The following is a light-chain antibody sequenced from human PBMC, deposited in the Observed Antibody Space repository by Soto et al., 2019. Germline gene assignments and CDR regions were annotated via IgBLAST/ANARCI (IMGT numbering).Light chain of an antibody. J-gene: IGKJ1*01. V-gene: IGKV3-20*01. CDR1: QSVSSSS. CDR2: GVS. Sequence: EIVLTQSPGTLSLSPGERATLSCRASQSVSSSSLAWYQQKPGQAPRLLIYGVSSRATGIPDRFSGSGSGTDFTLTISRLEPEDFAVYYCQQYGSSGTFGQGTKVDIK. CDR3: QQYGSSGT.